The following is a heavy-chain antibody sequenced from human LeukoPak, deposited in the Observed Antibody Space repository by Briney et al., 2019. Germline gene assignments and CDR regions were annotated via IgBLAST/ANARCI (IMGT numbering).Heavy chain of an antibody. V-gene: IGHV3-23*01. J-gene: IGHJ6*03. Sequence: GGSLRLSCAASGFTFSSYGMSWVRQAPGKGLEWVSGISGSGGSTYYADSVKGRFTISRDNSKNTLYLQMNSLRVEDTAVYYCAKDIGGYEYYYMDVWGKGTTVTISS. D-gene: IGHD4-23*01. CDR1: GFTFSSYG. CDR3: AKDIGGYEYYYMDV. CDR2: ISGSGGST.